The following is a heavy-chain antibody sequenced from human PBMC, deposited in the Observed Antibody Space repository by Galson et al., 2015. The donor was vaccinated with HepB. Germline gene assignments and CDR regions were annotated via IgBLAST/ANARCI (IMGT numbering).Heavy chain of an antibody. CDR2: ISSSSSTI. CDR3: ARGGTVRSKYYFSFDGMDV. J-gene: IGHJ6*02. V-gene: IGHV3-48*02. Sequence: SLRLSCAASGFTFSSYSMNWVRQAPGKGLEWVSYISSSSSTIYYADSVKGRFTISRDNAKNSLYLQMNSLRDEDTAVYYCARGGTVRSKYYFSFDGMDVWGQGTTVTVSS. D-gene: IGHD4-17*01. CDR1: GFTFSSYS.